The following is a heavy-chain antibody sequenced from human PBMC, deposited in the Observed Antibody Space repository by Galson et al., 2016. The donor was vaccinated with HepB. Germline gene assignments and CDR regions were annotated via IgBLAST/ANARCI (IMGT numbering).Heavy chain of an antibody. D-gene: IGHD6-13*01. J-gene: IGHJ4*02. CDR3: ARVDRSFDFDF. CDR2: ISKDEINK. V-gene: IGHV3-33*01. Sequence: SLRLSCAASGFRFSSYGMNWVRQAPGKGLEWVAVISKDEINKYYADSVRGRCTISRDNSENTFYLQMDSLRVEDTAVYYCARVDRSFDFDFRGQGTLVTVSS. CDR1: GFRFSSYG.